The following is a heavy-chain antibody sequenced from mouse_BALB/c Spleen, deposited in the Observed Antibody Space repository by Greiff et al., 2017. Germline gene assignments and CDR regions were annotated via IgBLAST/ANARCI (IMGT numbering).Heavy chain of an antibody. V-gene: IGHV5-4*02. CDR3: ARGKGGAMDY. CDR2: ISDGGSYT. J-gene: IGHJ4*01. CDR1: GFTFSDYY. Sequence: EVQLVESGGGLVKPGGSLKLSCAASGFTFSDYYMYWVRQTPEKRLEWVATISDGGSYTYYPDSVKGRFTISRDNAKNNLYLQMSSLKSEDTAMYYCARGKGGAMDYWGQGTSVTVSS.